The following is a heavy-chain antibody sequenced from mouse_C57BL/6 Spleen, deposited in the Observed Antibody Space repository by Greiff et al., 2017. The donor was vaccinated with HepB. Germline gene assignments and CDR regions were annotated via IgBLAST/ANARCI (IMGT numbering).Heavy chain of an antibody. J-gene: IGHJ4*01. CDR1: GYTFTSYG. V-gene: IGHV1-81*01. D-gene: IGHD3-2*02. Sequence: QVQLKQSGAELARPGASVKLSCKASGYTFTSYGISWVKQRTGQGLEWIGEIYPRSGNTYYNEKFKGKATLTADKSSSTAYMELRSLTSEDSAVYFCARPSSGYAMDYWGQGTSVTVSS. CDR3: ARPSSGYAMDY. CDR2: IYPRSGNT.